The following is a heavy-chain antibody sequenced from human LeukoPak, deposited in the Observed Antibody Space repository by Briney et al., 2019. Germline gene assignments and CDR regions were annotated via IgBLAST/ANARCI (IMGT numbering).Heavy chain of an antibody. CDR2: ISSSSSYI. CDR3: ARDPGGIAVAGTNFDY. V-gene: IGHV3-21*01. D-gene: IGHD6-13*01. J-gene: IGHJ4*02. CDR1: GFTFSDYY. Sequence: PGGSLRLSCAASGFTFSDYYMNWVRQAPGKGLEWVSSISSSSSYIYYADSVKGRFTISRDNAKNSLYLQMNSLRAEDTAVYYCARDPGGIAVAGTNFDYWGQGTLVTVSS.